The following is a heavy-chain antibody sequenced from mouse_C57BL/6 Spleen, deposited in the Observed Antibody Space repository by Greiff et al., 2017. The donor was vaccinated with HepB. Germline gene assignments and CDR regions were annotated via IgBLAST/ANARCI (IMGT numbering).Heavy chain of an antibody. CDR3: ARGRDSSGYLFAY. D-gene: IGHD3-2*02. V-gene: IGHV1-50*01. CDR2: IDPSDSYT. CDR1: GYTFTSYW. J-gene: IGHJ3*01. Sequence: QVQLQQSGAELVKPGASVKLSCKASGYTFTSYWMQWVQQRPGQGLEWIGEIDPSDSYTNYNQKFKGKATLTVDTSSSTAYMQLSSLTSEDAAVYYCARGRDSSGYLFAYWGQGTLVTVSA.